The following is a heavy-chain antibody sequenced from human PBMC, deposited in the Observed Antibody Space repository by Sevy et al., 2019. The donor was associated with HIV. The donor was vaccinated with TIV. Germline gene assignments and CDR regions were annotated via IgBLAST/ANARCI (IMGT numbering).Heavy chain of an antibody. D-gene: IGHD4-17*01. Sequence: GGSLRLSCAASGFTFSTYGMHWVRQAPGKGLEWVAVIWFDESNTYYEDSVKGRFTISRDIAKNTLHLQMNSLRPEDKIVYYGARDLEFYDYGDYGPAFMPDYWGQGTLVTVSS. CDR1: GFTFSTYG. CDR2: IWFDESNT. V-gene: IGHV3-33*01. J-gene: IGHJ4*02. CDR3: ARDLEFYDYGDYGPAFMPDY.